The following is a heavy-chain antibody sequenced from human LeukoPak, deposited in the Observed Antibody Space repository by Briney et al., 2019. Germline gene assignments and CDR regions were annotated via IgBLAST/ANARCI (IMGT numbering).Heavy chain of an antibody. CDR2: ISGSGGST. CDR3: AKHRYSSSWYNWFDP. V-gene: IGHV3-23*01. J-gene: IGHJ5*02. CDR1: GFTFSSYA. Sequence: GGSLRLSCAASGFTFSSYAMSWVRQAPGKGLEWVSAISGSGGSTYYADSVKGRFTISRDNSKNTLYLQMNSLRAEDTAVYYCAKHRYSSSWYNWFDPWGQGTLVTVSS. D-gene: IGHD6-13*01.